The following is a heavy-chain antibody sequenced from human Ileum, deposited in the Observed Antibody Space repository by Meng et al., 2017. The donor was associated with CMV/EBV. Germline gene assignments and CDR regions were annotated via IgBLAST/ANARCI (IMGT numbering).Heavy chain of an antibody. CDR3: ARDVRLVGHFDY. CDR1: GGSISDYS. D-gene: IGHD2-15*01. J-gene: IGHJ4*02. V-gene: IGHV4-4*07. Sequence: GQLKESGPGLVKPSETQSFTCTVSGGSISDYSWNWIRQSAGKGLEWIGRVKGSGSASLYNPSLKSRVTVSVDMSKNQVSLKLTSVTAADTAVYYCARDVRLVGHFDYWGQGTLVTVSS. CDR2: VKGSGSAS.